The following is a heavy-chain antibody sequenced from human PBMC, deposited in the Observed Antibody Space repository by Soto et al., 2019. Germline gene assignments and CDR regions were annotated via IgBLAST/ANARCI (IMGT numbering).Heavy chain of an antibody. CDR3: AGVLIPIVVVVAATGGDAFYI. Sequence: QVQLVQSGAEVKKPGASVKVSCKASGYTFTSYAMHWVRQAPGQRLEWMGWINAGNGNTKYSQKFQGRVTITRDTSASTAYMEVSSLRSEEKAVYYFAGVLIPIVVVVAATGGDAFYIWGQGTMVTVSS. CDR2: INAGNGNT. CDR1: GYTFTSYA. D-gene: IGHD2-15*01. J-gene: IGHJ3*02. V-gene: IGHV1-3*01.